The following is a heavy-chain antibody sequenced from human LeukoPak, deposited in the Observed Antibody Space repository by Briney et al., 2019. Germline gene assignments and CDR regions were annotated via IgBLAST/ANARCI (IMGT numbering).Heavy chain of an antibody. CDR2: INHSGST. V-gene: IGHV4-34*01. CDR3: ARGPVVLRYFDWLSRSWFDP. J-gene: IGHJ5*02. Sequence: PSETLSLTCAVYGGSFSGYYWSWIRQPPGKGLEWIGEINHSGSTNYNPSLKSRVTISVDTSKNQFSLKLSSVTAADTAVYYCARGPVVLRYFDWLSRSWFDPWGQGTQVTVSS. D-gene: IGHD3-9*01. CDR1: GGSFSGYY.